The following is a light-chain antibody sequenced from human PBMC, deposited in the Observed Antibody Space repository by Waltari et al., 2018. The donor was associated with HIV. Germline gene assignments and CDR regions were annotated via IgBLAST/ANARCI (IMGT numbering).Light chain of an antibody. CDR2: SNN. CDR3: AAWDDRLDGPV. V-gene: IGLV1-44*01. Sequence: QSVLTQPPSVSGTPGQRVPIPCSGRASDIGSHTVHWYQHPPGTAPKLLIYSNNHRPSGVPDRFTGSKSGTSASLAISVLQSEDEADYYCAAWDDRLDGPVFGGGTKVTVL. CDR1: ASDIGSHT. J-gene: IGLJ3*02.